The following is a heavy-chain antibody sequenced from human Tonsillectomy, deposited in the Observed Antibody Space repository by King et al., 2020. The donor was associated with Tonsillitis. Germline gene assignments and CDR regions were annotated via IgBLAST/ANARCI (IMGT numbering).Heavy chain of an antibody. V-gene: IGHV3-30*18. J-gene: IGHJ4*02. CDR1: GFTFSSYG. D-gene: IGHD2-15*01. CDR3: AKFLREYCSAVSCFSGIDY. Sequence: VQLVESGGGVVQPGRSLRLSCAASGFTFSSYGMHWVRQAPGKGLEWVAVISYDGSNKYYADSVKGRFTISRDNSKNTLYLQMNSLRAEDTAVYYCAKFLREYCSAVSCFSGIDYWGQGTLVTVSS. CDR2: ISYDGSNK.